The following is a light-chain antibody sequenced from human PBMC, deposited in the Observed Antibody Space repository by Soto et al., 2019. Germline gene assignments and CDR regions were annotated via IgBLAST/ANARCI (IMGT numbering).Light chain of an antibody. J-gene: IGKJ5*01. CDR2: GAS. Sequence: IVLTQSPGTLSLSPGERVTLSCRASQSVTTRLAWYQHKPGQAPRLLMSGASSRASGVPVRFSGSGSGTDFTLTISRLEPEDFAVYYCQQYNTWRSISFGQGTRLESK. CDR3: QQYNTWRSIS. V-gene: IGKV3-20*01. CDR1: QSVTTR.